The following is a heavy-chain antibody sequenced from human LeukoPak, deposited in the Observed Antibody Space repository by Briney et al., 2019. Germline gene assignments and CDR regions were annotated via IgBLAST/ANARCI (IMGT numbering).Heavy chain of an antibody. V-gene: IGHV5-51*01. CDR2: INPGDSET. J-gene: IGHJ4*02. CDR3: ARRGYGSGTYYFDS. CDR1: GYSFTSYW. D-gene: IGHD3-10*01. Sequence: GESLKISCNGSGYSFTSYWIGWVRQMPGRGLEWMGIINPGDSETTYSPSFHGQVTISADKSTSTAYLQWSSLKASDTAMYYCARRGYGSGTYYFDSWGQGTLVTVSS.